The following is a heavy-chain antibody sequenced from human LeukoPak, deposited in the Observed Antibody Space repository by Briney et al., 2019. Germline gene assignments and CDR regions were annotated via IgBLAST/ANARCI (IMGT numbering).Heavy chain of an antibody. V-gene: IGHV3-23*01. CDR1: GFTFSTYA. J-gene: IGHJ4*02. CDR3: ARYCGYSSSWYKLGFDC. D-gene: IGHD6-13*01. Sequence: GGSLRLSCAASGFTFSTYAMSWVRQAPGKGLEWVSAISSSGGSTYYADSVKGRFTISRDNSKNTLYLQMNSLRAEDTAVYYCARYCGYSSSWYKLGFDCWGQGTLVTVSS. CDR2: ISSSGGST.